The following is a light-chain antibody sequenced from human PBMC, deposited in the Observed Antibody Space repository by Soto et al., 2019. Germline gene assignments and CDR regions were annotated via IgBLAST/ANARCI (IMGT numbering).Light chain of an antibody. V-gene: IGKV3-20*01. CDR2: GAS. J-gene: IGKJ1*01. CDR1: QSVSSSY. Sequence: EIEMTQSPATLSPAPGERVTLSCRASQSVSSSYLAWYQQKPGQAPRLLIYGASSRATGIPDRFSGSGSGTDFTLTISRLEPEDFAVYYCQQYDSSPKTFGQGTKVDIK. CDR3: QQYDSSPKT.